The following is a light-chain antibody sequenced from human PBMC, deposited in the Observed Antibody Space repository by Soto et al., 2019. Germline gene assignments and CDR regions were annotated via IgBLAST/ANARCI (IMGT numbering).Light chain of an antibody. CDR3: SSFTSTTTYV. Sequence: QSALTQPASVSGSPGQSIAISCTGTSRDVGSHDLVSWYQQQSGKVPKLIIYDVSSRPSGVSNRFSGSKSGNTASLTISGLQAEDEADYYCSSFTSTTTYVFGTGTKVTVL. CDR2: DVS. J-gene: IGLJ1*01. CDR1: SRDVGSHDL. V-gene: IGLV2-14*02.